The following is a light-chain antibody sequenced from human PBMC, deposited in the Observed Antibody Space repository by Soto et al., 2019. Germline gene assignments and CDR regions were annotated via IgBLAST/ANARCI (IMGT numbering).Light chain of an antibody. CDR2: GTS. J-gene: IGKJ1*01. CDR3: HQYGSSAWT. CDR1: QSPSISY. V-gene: IGKV3-20*01. Sequence: EIILTQSPGTLALSPGERATLSCRASQSPSISYLDWYQQKPGQAPRLLIYGTSCRATGIPDRFGGSGSGTDFTLTISRLEPEDFAVYYCHQYGSSAWTFGQGTKVDI.